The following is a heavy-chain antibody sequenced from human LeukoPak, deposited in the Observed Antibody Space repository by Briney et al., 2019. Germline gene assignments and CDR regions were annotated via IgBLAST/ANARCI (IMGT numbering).Heavy chain of an antibody. D-gene: IGHD3-9*01. CDR3: ARGGVDILTGYYN. CDR1: GYWFTSYW. Sequence: GESLKISCQGSGYWFTSYWIAWVRQMPGKGLEWMGIIYPGDSKTTYSPSFQGQVTISADKSISTAYLQWSSLKASDTAMYYCARGGVDILTGYYNWGQGTLVTVSS. CDR2: IYPGDSKT. J-gene: IGHJ4*02. V-gene: IGHV5-51*01.